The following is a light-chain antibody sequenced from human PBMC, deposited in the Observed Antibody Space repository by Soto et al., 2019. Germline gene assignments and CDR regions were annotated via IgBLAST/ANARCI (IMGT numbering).Light chain of an antibody. CDR3: QQYENYWT. CDR1: QSISSW. CDR2: DAS. J-gene: IGKJ1*01. Sequence: DIQMTQSPSILSASVGDRVTITCRASQSISSWLAWYQQKPGKAPKLLIYDASNLESGVPSRFSGSGSGTDFTLTISHLQPDDSATYYCQQYENYWTFGQGTKVDIK. V-gene: IGKV1-5*01.